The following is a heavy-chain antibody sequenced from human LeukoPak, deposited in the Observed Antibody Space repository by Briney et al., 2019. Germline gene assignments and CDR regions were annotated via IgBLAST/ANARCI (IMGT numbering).Heavy chain of an antibody. Sequence: SVKVSCKASGGAFSSYAISWVRQAPGQGLEWMGGIIPIFGTANYAQKFQGRVTITADESTSTAYMELSSLRSEDTAVYYCARALESVGPTGYYYYGMDVWGQGTTVTVSS. CDR3: ARALESVGPTGYYYYGMDV. D-gene: IGHD1-1*01. CDR2: IIPIFGTA. CDR1: GGAFSSYA. V-gene: IGHV1-69*13. J-gene: IGHJ6*02.